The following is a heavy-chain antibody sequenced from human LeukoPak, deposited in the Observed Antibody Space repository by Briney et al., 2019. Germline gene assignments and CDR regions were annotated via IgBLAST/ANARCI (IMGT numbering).Heavy chain of an antibody. Sequence: ASVKVSCKASGGTFSSYAISWVRQAPGQGLEWMGRIIPILGIANYAQKFQGRVTITADKSTSTAYMELGSLSSEDTAVYYCAGGWVYGSGSYYRAALGYWGEGTLVTVSS. CDR3: AGGWVYGSGSYYRAALGY. CDR1: GGTFSSYA. V-gene: IGHV1-69*04. CDR2: IIPILGIA. D-gene: IGHD3-10*01. J-gene: IGHJ4*02.